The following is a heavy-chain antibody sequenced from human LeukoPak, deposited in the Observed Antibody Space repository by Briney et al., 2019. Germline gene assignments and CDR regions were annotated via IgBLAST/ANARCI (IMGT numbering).Heavy chain of an antibody. D-gene: IGHD2-8*01. J-gene: IGHJ4*02. CDR2: VDPEGGET. CDR3: ATGGVRSSDY. Sequence: ATVKISCKASGYTFTDYYMHWVQQAPGKGLEWMGRVDPEGGETIYAEKFQGRVTITADTSTDTAYMELSSLRSEDTAVYYCATGGVRSSDYWGQGTLVTVSS. CDR1: GYTFTDYY. V-gene: IGHV1-69-2*01.